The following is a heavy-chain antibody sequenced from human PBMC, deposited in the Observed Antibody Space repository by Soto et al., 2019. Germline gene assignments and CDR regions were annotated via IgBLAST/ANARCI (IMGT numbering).Heavy chain of an antibody. Sequence: GGSLRLSCAASGFTFSDHYMDWVRQAPGKGLEWVGRTRNKANSYTTEYAASVKGRFTISRDDSKNSLYLQMNSLKTEDTAVYYCLYGSGGAEYFQHWGQGTLVTVSS. CDR1: GFTFSDHY. CDR3: LYGSGGAEYFQH. D-gene: IGHD3-10*01. J-gene: IGHJ1*01. V-gene: IGHV3-72*01. CDR2: TRNKANSYTT.